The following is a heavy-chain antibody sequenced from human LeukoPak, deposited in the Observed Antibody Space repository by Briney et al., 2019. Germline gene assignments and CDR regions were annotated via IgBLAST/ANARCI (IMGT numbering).Heavy chain of an antibody. J-gene: IGHJ4*02. CDR3: ATQPLLGAGTGY. CDR1: GFTVSSNY. Sequence: GSLRLSCAASGFTVSSNYMSWDRQPPGKGLEWIGEVYHSGSTNYNPSLKSRVTISVDKSKNQFSLKLSSVTVADTAVYYCATQPLLGAGTGYWGQGALVTVSS. D-gene: IGHD6-19*01. V-gene: IGHV4-4*02. CDR2: VYHSGST.